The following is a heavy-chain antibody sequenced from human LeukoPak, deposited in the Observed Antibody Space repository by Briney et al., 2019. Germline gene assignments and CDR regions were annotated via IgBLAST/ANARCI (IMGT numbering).Heavy chain of an antibody. CDR2: IYHSGST. J-gene: IGHJ4*02. D-gene: IGHD3-3*01. V-gene: IGHV4-61*01. CDR1: GGSVSSGSYY. CDR3: ARPHYDFWSGYYSD. Sequence: SETLSLTCTVSGGSVSSGSYYWSWIRQPPGKGLEWIGYIYHSGSTNYNPSLKSRVTISVDTSKNQFSLKLSSVTAADTAVYYCARPHYDFWSGYYSDWGQGTLVTVSS.